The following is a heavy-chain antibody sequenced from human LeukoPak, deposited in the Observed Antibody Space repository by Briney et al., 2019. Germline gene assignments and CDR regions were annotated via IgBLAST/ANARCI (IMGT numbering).Heavy chain of an antibody. J-gene: IGHJ4*02. CDR3: AKAPIPYYDVLTGYSDYFDY. CDR1: GMAFSSYW. V-gene: IGHV3-74*01. D-gene: IGHD3-9*01. CDR2: INTQVTYP. Sequence: PGGSLRLSCAVSGMAFSSYWMHCVRADPGRGLLWVSRINTQVTYPNYADSLKGRFTIPRDNDKNSLYLQMNSLRAEDTVLYYCAKAPIPYYDVLTGYSDYFDYWGQGTLVTVSS.